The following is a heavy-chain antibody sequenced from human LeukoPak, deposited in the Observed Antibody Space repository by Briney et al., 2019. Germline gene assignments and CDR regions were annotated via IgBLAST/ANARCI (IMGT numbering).Heavy chain of an antibody. CDR2: INHSGST. D-gene: IGHD6-13*01. CDR1: GGSFSGYY. Sequence: SETLSLTCAVYGGSFSGYYWSWTRQPPGKGLEWIGEINHSGSTNYNPSLKSRVTISVDTSKNQFSLKLSSVTAADTAVYYCARGSPASSSWYLSWFDPWGQGTLVTVSS. CDR3: ARGSPASSSWYLSWFDP. J-gene: IGHJ5*02. V-gene: IGHV4-34*01.